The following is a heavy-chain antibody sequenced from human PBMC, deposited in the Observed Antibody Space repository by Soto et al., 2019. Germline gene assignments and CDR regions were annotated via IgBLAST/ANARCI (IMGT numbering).Heavy chain of an antibody. V-gene: IGHV3-9*01. D-gene: IGHD3-10*01. CDR3: AKDIQGFGELPDIYYYYGMDV. J-gene: IGHJ6*02. CDR1: GFTFNDYS. CDR2: ISGNSGAI. Sequence: PGGSLRLSCAASGFTFNDYSMHWVRQAPGKGLEWVSGISGNSGAIGYAESAKGRFTISRDNAKNSLYLQMNSLRAEDTALYYCAKDIQGFGELPDIYYYYGMDVWGQGTTVTVSS.